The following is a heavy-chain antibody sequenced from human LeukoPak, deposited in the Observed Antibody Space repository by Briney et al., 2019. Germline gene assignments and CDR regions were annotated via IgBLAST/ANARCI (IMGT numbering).Heavy chain of an antibody. CDR1: GGTFSSYA. V-gene: IGHV1-69*04. Sequence: RASVKVSCKASGGTFSSYAISWVRQAPGQGLEWMGRIIPILGIANYAQKFQGRVTITADKSTSTAYMELSSLRSEDTAVYYCARDRVGPLQLEPFDCWGQGTLVTVSS. CDR2: IIPILGIA. CDR3: ARDRVGPLQLEPFDC. J-gene: IGHJ4*02. D-gene: IGHD1-1*01.